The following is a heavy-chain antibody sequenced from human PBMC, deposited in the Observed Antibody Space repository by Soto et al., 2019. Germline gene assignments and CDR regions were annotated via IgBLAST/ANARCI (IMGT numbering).Heavy chain of an antibody. J-gene: IGHJ4*02. Sequence: EVLLEDSGGGLVQPGGSLRLSCAASGFTVSNNYMAWVRQAPGKGLEWVSVIQGGGSISYADSVRDRFTISRDSSKNTVLLQMNSLRPEDTAVYFCARGEGSGSNALGYWGQGTLVTVSS. CDR3: ARGEGSGSNALGY. CDR2: IQGGGSI. CDR1: GFTVSNNY. V-gene: IGHV3-66*01. D-gene: IGHD3-10*01.